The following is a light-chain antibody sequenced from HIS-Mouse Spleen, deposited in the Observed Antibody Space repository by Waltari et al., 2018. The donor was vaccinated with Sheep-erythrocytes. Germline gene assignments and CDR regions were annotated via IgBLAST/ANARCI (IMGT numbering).Light chain of an antibody. CDR1: KLGDKY. CDR2: QDS. Sequence: SYELTQPPSVSVSPGQTASITCSGDKLGDKYACWYQQKPGQSPVLVIYQDSKRPSGIPWRFSGSNAGNTATLTIGGTQAMDEADYYCQAWDSSTAWNVVFGGGTKLTVL. J-gene: IGLJ2*01. CDR3: QAWDSSTAWNVV. V-gene: IGLV3-1*01.